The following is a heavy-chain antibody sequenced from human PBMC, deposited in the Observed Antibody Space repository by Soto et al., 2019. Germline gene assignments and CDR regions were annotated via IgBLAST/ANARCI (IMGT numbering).Heavy chain of an antibody. CDR2: ISYNGINT. CDR1: GFVFTSYA. V-gene: IGHV3-30-3*01. D-gene: IGHD6-19*01. Sequence: GGSLRLSCAASGFVFTSYAIHWVRQAPGKPLEWVALISYNGINTYYADYVKGRFTISRDNSNNTLYLQMNSLRSEDTATYYCARGGGSDWHSTYFDHWGQGTLVTVSS. CDR3: ARGGGSDWHSTYFDH. J-gene: IGHJ4*02.